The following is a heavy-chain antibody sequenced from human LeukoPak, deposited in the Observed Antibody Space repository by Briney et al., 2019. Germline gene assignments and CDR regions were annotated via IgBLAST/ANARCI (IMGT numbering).Heavy chain of an antibody. CDR2: IYTSGST. CDR1: GGSISSYY. CDR3: ASGIHRTRYDY. Sequence: SETLSLTCTVSGGSISSYYWSWIRQPAGKGLEWIGRIYTSGSTNYNPSLESRVTISVDTSKNQFSLKLSAVTAADTAVYYCASGIHRTRYDYWGQGTLVTVSS. D-gene: IGHD1-14*01. J-gene: IGHJ4*02. V-gene: IGHV4-4*07.